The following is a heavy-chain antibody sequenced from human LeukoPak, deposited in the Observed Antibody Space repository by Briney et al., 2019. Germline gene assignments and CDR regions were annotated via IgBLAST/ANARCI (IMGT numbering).Heavy chain of an antibody. CDR2: ISYDGSNK. J-gene: IGHJ4*02. CDR1: GFTFSSYA. Sequence: GGSLRLSCAASGFTFSSYAMSWVRQAPGKGLEWVAVISYDGSNKYYADSVKGRFTISRDNSKNTLYLQMNSLRAEDTAVYYCARRGGSGSYFDYWGQGTLVTVSS. D-gene: IGHD1-26*01. CDR3: ARRGGSGSYFDY. V-gene: IGHV3-30*04.